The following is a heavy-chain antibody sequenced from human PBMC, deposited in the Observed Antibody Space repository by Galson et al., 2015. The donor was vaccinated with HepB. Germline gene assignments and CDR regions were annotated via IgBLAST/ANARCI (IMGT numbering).Heavy chain of an antibody. CDR3: ARDWQWLGNFDY. V-gene: IGHV3-30*01. CDR2: ISYDGSVY. D-gene: IGHD6-19*01. J-gene: IGHJ4*02. CDR1: GFTFSRYA. Sequence: SLRLSCAGSGFTFSRYAMHWIRKAPGKGLEWVAVISYDGSVYYYSDSVKGRFTISRDNSKNTLYVQMNSLRPEDTAVYYCARDWQWLGNFDYWGQGTLVTVSS.